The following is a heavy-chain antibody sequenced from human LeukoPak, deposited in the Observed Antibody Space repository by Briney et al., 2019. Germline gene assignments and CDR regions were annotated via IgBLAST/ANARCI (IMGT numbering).Heavy chain of an antibody. V-gene: IGHV3-30*02. CDR2: LGYDGSNK. CDR3: AKAYCASTICYGGGKIDY. Sequence: GGSLRLSCGASGFTFSNYGMHWVRQAPGKGPEWVAFLGYDGSNKYYADSVKGRFTISRDDSKNTLYLQMNSLRAEDTAVYYCAKAYCASTICYGGGKIDYWGQGTLVTVSS. J-gene: IGHJ4*02. D-gene: IGHD2-2*01. CDR1: GFTFSNYG.